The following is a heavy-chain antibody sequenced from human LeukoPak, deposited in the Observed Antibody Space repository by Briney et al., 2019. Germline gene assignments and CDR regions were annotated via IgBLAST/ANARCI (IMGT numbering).Heavy chain of an antibody. CDR3: ARLPCSGSCYSFWFDP. J-gene: IGHJ5*02. CDR1: GGSISSYY. D-gene: IGHD2-15*01. CDR2: IYYSGST. V-gene: IGHV4-59*08. Sequence: TSETLSLTCTVSGGSISSYYWSWIRQPPGKGLEWIGYIYYSGSTNYNPSLKSRVTISVDTSKNQFSLKLSSVTAADTAVYYCARLPCSGSCYSFWFDPWGQGTLVTVSS.